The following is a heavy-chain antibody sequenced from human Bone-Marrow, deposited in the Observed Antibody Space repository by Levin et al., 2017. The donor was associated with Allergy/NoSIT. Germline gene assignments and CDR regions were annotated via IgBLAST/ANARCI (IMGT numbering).Heavy chain of an antibody. V-gene: IGHV3-74*01. D-gene: IGHD6-19*01. J-gene: IGHJ3*02. Sequence: GESLKISCAASGFTFSSYWMHWVRQAPGKGLVWVSRINSDGSSTSYADSVKGRFTISRDNAKNTLYLQMNSLRAEDTAVYYCARAGGWLLFAFDIWGQGTMVTVSS. CDR1: GFTFSSYW. CDR2: INSDGSST. CDR3: ARAGGWLLFAFDI.